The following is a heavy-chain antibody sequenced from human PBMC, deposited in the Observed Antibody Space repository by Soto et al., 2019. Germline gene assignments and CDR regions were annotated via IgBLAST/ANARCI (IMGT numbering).Heavy chain of an antibody. CDR1: LFTFSSYA. Sequence: TVRSLRHSCTSSLFTFSSYAMSLVLQAPFKGLEWVSAISGSGGSTYYADSVKGRFTISRDNSKNTLYLQMNSLRAEDTAVYYCANGAHLPFHRNWFDTWGQGTLVTVSS. D-gene: IGHD2-21*01. J-gene: IGHJ5*02. CDR2: ISGSGGST. CDR3: ANGAHLPFHRNWFDT. V-gene: IGHV3-23*01.